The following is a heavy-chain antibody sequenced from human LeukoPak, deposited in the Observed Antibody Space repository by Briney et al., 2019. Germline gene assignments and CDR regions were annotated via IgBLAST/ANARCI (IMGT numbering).Heavy chain of an antibody. D-gene: IGHD6-13*01. CDR2: IRYDGSNK. CDR3: AKKGSSTWYHFDY. V-gene: IGHV3-30*02. CDR1: GSTFSNYG. Sequence: GGSLRLSCAASGSTFSNYGMHWVRQAPGKGLEWVAFIRYDGSNKNYADSVKGRFTISRDNSKNTLYLQMNSLRAEDTAVYYCAKKGSSTWYHFDYWGQGTLVTVSS. J-gene: IGHJ4*02.